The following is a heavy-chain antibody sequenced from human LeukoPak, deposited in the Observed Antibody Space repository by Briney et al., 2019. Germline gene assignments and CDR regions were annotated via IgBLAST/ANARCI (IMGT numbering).Heavy chain of an antibody. J-gene: IGHJ3*02. CDR1: GGTFSSYA. V-gene: IGHV1-69*13. CDR3: AREPSWGDYYDSSGYPDAFDI. Sequence: SVKVSCKASGGTFSSYAISWVRQAPGQGLEWMGGIIPIFGTANYAQKFQGRVTITADESTSTAYMELSSLRSEDTAVYYCAREPSWGDYYDSSGYPDAFDIWDQGTMVTVSS. CDR2: IIPIFGTA. D-gene: IGHD3-22*01.